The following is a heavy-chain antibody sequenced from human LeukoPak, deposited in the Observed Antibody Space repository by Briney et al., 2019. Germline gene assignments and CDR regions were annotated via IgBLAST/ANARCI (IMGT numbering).Heavy chain of an antibody. CDR2: ISENGSIK. CDR1: GFTLSTHV. CDR3: ARKVVVVAATDWFDP. D-gene: IGHD2-15*01. V-gene: IGHV3-30*04. J-gene: IGHJ5*02. Sequence: PGGSLRLSCAAPGFTLSTHVMHWVRQAPGKGLEWVAVISENGSIKYYADSVRGRFTISRDNSKNTLYLQMNSLTPEDTAVYYCARKVVVVAATDWFDPWGQGTLVTVSP.